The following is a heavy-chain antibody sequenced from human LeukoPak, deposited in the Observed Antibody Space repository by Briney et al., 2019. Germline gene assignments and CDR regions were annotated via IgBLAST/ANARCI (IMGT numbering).Heavy chain of an antibody. Sequence: SVSVSCKASGGTFSSYAISWVRQAPGQGLEWMGGIIPIFGTANYAQKFQGSVTITADESTSTAYMELSSLRSEDTAVYYCARGVGYCSSTSCYGNDYWGQGTLVTVSS. CDR1: GGTFSSYA. CDR3: ARGVGYCSSTSCYGNDY. CDR2: IIPIFGTA. V-gene: IGHV1-69*01. D-gene: IGHD2-2*01. J-gene: IGHJ4*02.